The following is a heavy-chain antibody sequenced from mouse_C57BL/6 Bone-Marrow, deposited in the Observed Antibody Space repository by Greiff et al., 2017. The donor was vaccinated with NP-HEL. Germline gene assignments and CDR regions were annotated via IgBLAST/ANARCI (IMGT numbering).Heavy chain of an antibody. CDR1: GYTFTSYW. CDR3: ARMRIYFDY. Sequence: QVQLQQPGAELVMPGASVKLSCKASGYTFTSYWMHWVKQRPGQGLEWIGEIDPSDSYTNYNQKFKGKSTLTVDKSSSTAYIQLSSLTSEDSAVYYCARMRIYFDYWGQGTTLTVSS. V-gene: IGHV1-69*01. CDR2: IDPSDSYT. J-gene: IGHJ2*01.